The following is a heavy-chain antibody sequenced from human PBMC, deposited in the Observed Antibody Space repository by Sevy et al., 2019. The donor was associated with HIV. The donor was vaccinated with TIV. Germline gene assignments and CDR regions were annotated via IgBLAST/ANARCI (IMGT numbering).Heavy chain of an antibody. V-gene: IGHV1-58*02. CDR3: AAGLVEPDYYYGMDV. J-gene: IGHJ6*02. Sequence: ASVKVSCKASGFTFTSSAMQWVRQARGQRLEWIGWIVVGSGNTNYAQKFQERVTITRDMSTSTAYMELSSLRSEETAVYYCAAGLVEPDYYYGMDVWGQGTTVTVSS. CDR2: IVVGSGNT. CDR1: GFTFTSSA.